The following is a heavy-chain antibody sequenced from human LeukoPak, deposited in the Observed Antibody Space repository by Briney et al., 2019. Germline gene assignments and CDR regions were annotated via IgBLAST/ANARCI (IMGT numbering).Heavy chain of an antibody. J-gene: IGHJ6*02. CDR1: GFTFGDYA. CDR2: IRSKAYGGTT. CDR3: TRGRYDFWSGYYTGYYYYGMDV. V-gene: IGHV3-49*03. D-gene: IGHD3-3*01. Sequence: GGSLRLSCTASGFTFGDYAISWFRQAPGKGLEWVGFIRSKAYGGTTEYAASVKGRFTISRDDSKSIAYLQMNSLKTEDTAVYYCTRGRYDFWSGYYTGYYYYGMDVWGQGTTVTVSS.